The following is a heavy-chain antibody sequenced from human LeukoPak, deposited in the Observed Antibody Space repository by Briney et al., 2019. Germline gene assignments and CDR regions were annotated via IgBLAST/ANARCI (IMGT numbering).Heavy chain of an antibody. Sequence: GGSLRLSCAASGFTFSNAWMNWVRQAPGKGLEWVGRIKSKTDGGTTDYAAPVKGRFTNSRDDSKTTLYLQMNSLKTEDTAVYYCTTRYCSGGRCDYWGQGTLVTVSS. CDR2: IKSKTDGGTT. CDR1: GFTFSNAW. V-gene: IGHV3-15*01. CDR3: TTRYCSGGRCDY. J-gene: IGHJ4*02. D-gene: IGHD2-15*01.